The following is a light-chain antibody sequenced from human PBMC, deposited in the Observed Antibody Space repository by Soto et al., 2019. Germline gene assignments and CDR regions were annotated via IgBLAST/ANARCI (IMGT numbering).Light chain of an antibody. Sequence: IMLTQSPATLSLSPGEGATLYCRASQSVSSYLAWYQQKPGQAPRLLIYDASSRATGIPARFSGSGSGTDFTLTISSLEPEDFAVYYCQQRSNWPPWTFGQGTMVDI. CDR3: QQRSNWPPWT. CDR1: QSVSSY. V-gene: IGKV3-11*01. CDR2: DAS. J-gene: IGKJ1*01.